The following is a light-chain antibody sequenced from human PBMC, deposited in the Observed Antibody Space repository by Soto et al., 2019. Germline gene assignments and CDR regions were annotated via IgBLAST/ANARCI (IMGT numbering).Light chain of an antibody. Sequence: QSALIQPRSVSGAPGQSVTISCTGTSSDVGGYNYVSWYQQHPGKAPKLMIYDVSKRPSGVPDRFSGSKSGNTASLTISGRQAEDEADYYCCSYAGSYTYVFGTGTKVTVL. V-gene: IGLV2-11*01. J-gene: IGLJ1*01. CDR3: CSYAGSYTYV. CDR2: DVS. CDR1: SSDVGGYNY.